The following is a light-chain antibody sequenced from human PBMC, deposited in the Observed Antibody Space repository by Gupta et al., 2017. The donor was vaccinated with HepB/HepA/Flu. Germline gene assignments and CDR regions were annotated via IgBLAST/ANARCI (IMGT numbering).Light chain of an antibody. CDR3: QAWDSSTVV. Sequence: SYALPPPPSVSVSPRQTASITCSGDELGDKYACWYQQKPGQSPVLVIYQDSKRPSGIPERFSGSNSGNTATLTIRGTQARDEDDYYCQAWDSSTVVFGGGTKLTVL. J-gene: IGLJ2*01. CDR1: ELGDKY. V-gene: IGLV3-1*01. CDR2: QDS.